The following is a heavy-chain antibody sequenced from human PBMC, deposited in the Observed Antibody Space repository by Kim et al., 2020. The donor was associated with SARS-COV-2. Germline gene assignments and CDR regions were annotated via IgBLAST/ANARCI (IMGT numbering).Heavy chain of an antibody. J-gene: IGHJ4*02. V-gene: IGHV4-31*03. CDR2: IYYSGST. D-gene: IGHD2-21*02. CDR3: ARVEAYCGGDCYGDY. CDR1: GGSISSGGYY. Sequence: SETLSLTCTVSGGSISSGGYYWSWIRQHPGKGLEWIGYIYYSGSTYYNPSLKSRVTISVDTSKNQFSLKLSSVTAADTAVYYCARVEAYCGGDCYGDYWGQGTLVTVSS.